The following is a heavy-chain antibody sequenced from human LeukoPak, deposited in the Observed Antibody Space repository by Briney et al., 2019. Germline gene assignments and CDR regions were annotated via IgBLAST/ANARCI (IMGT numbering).Heavy chain of an antibody. CDR1: GYTLTELS. CDR2: LDLEDGET. V-gene: IGHV1-24*01. Sequence: ASVEVPCQVSGYTLTELSMHRVRQAPGKGLEGIGCLDLEDGETIYAQKFHGRVTMTEDTSTDTAYMELSSLRSEDTAVYYCATPSMVRGFGAFDIWGQGTMVTVSS. J-gene: IGHJ3*02. D-gene: IGHD3-10*01. CDR3: ATPSMVRGFGAFDI.